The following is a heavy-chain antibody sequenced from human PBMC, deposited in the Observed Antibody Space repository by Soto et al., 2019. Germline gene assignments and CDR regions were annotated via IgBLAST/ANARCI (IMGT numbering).Heavy chain of an antibody. J-gene: IGHJ4*02. D-gene: IGHD3-9*01. CDR2: ISYNGSNK. CDR1: GFTFSSYG. Sequence: QVQLVESGGGVVQPGRSLRLSCAASGFTFSSYGMHWVRQAPGKGLGWVAVISYNGSNKYYADSVKGRFTIYRDNSKNTLYLRMNSLRAEDTAVYYCATFVLRYFDWLGYFDYWGQGTLVTVSS. V-gene: IGHV3-30*03. CDR3: ATFVLRYFDWLGYFDY.